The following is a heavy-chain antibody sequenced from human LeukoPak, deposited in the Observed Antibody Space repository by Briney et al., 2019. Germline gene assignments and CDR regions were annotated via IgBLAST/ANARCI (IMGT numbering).Heavy chain of an antibody. CDR2: INSNGAVI. J-gene: IGHJ4*02. CDR1: GFSFSDYG. D-gene: IGHD4-17*01. Sequence: GGSLRLSCAASGFSFSDYGMNWVRRAPGKGLEWLSHINSNGAVISYADSVKGRFTISRDTAKSSLYLQMNSPKIEDTAIYFCARDPDGDYDFDYWGQGTLVTVSS. CDR3: ARDPDGDYDFDY. V-gene: IGHV3-48*01.